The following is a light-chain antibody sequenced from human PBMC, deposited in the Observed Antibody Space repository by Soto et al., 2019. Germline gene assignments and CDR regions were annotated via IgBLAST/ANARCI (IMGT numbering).Light chain of an antibody. CDR2: LNSDGSH. V-gene: IGLV4-69*01. Sequence: QSVLTQPPSASASLGASVKLTCTLSSGHSSYAIAWHQQQPEKGPRYLMNLNSDGSHNKGDGIPDRFSGSSSGAERYLTISSLQSEDEADYYCQTWGTGIEVFGGGTKVTVL. CDR3: QTWGTGIEV. CDR1: SGHSSYA. J-gene: IGLJ3*02.